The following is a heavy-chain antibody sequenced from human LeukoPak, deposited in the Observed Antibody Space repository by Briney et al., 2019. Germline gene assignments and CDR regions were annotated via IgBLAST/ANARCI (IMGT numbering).Heavy chain of an antibody. Sequence: GGSLRLSCAASGFTFSSYSMNWVRQAPGKGLEWVSYISSSSSTIYYADSVKGRFTISRDNAKNSLYLQMNSLRAEDTSVYYCARDLGEYYDTSDNWFDPWGQGTLVTVSS. CDR2: ISSSSSTI. CDR3: ARDLGEYYDTSDNWFDP. J-gene: IGHJ5*02. V-gene: IGHV3-48*01. CDR1: GFTFSSYS. D-gene: IGHD3-22*01.